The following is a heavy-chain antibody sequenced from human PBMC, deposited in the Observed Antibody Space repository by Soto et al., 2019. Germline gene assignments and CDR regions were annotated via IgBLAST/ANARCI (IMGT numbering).Heavy chain of an antibody. D-gene: IGHD6-19*01. Sequence: QVQLQESGPGLVKPSETLSLTCTGSGGSITYNYWSWIRQPPGKGLEWIGYVFHSGDTNYNPSLKSRVTASIDTSKKQLSLKLTSVTAADTAVYFCARGSGWLDFWGQGILVTVSS. CDR1: GGSITYNY. J-gene: IGHJ4*02. CDR2: VFHSGDT. V-gene: IGHV4-59*01. CDR3: ARGSGWLDF.